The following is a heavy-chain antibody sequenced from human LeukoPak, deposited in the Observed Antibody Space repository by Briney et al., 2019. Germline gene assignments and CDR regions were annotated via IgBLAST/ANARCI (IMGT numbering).Heavy chain of an antibody. V-gene: IGHV3-7*01. D-gene: IGHD2-2*01. CDR2: INAHGSQQ. CDR3: ARNPSSTSTYCYYGMDV. J-gene: IGHJ6*02. Sequence: GGSLRLSCAASGFMFSDHWMSWVRQAPGKGPEWVANINAHGSQQYSVDSLKGRFTVSRDNAKKSLYLQMNDVRAEDTAVYYCARNPSSTSTYCYYGMDVWGQGTTVTVSS. CDR1: GFMFSDHW.